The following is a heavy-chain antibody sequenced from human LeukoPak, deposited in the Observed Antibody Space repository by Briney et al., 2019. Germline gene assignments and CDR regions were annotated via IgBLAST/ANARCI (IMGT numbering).Heavy chain of an antibody. CDR2: IEQDGSEK. CDR1: GFTFSHYW. V-gene: IGHV3-7*01. D-gene: IGHD3-22*01. J-gene: IGHJ4*02. CDR3: ATSDESSGNG. Sequence: GGSLRLSCAASGFTFSHYWMSWVRQAPGKALEWVANIEQDGSEKWYIDSVKGRFTISRDNAKNSLYLQMNSLRAEDTAVYYCATSDESSGNGWGQGTLVSVSS.